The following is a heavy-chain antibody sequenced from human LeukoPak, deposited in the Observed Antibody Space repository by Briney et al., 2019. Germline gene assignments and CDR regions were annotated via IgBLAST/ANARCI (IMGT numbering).Heavy chain of an antibody. Sequence: GASVTVSCTASGYTFTGYYMHWVRQAPGQGLEWMGWINPNSGGTNYSQKFQGRVTMTRDTSISTAYMELSRLRSDHTAVYYCARGLCSSSCYDYWGQGTLVTVSS. J-gene: IGHJ4*02. CDR2: INPNSGGT. V-gene: IGHV1-2*02. CDR1: GYTFTGYY. CDR3: ARGLCSSSCYDY. D-gene: IGHD6-6*01.